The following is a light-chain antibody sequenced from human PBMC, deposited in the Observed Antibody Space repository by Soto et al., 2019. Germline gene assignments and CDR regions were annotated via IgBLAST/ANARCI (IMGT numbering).Light chain of an antibody. CDR3: QQYNNWPPVT. J-gene: IGKJ5*01. V-gene: IGKV3-15*01. Sequence: EIVMTQSPATLSVSPGERATLSCRASQSVSSNLAWYQQTPGQAPRLLLYGASTRATGIPARFSGSASGTEFTLTISSLQSEDFAVYYCQQYNNWPPVTFGQGTRLEIK. CDR1: QSVSSN. CDR2: GAS.